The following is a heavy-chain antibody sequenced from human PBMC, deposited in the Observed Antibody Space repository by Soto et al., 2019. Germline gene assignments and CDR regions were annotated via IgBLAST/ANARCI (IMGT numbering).Heavy chain of an antibody. D-gene: IGHD2-15*01. J-gene: IGHJ1*01. V-gene: IGHV3-33*01. CDR3: ARGRRYCSGGSCYRAEYFQH. Sequence: QVQLVESGGGVVQPGRSLRLSCAASGFTFSSYGMHWVRQAPGKGLEWVAVIWYDGSNKYYADSVKGRFTISRDNSKNTLDLQMNSLRAEDTAVYYCARGRRYCSGGSCYRAEYFQHWGQGTLVTVSS. CDR2: IWYDGSNK. CDR1: GFTFSSYG.